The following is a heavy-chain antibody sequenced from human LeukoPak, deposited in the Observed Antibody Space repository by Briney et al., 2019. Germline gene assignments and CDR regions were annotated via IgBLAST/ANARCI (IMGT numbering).Heavy chain of an antibody. D-gene: IGHD2-2*01. CDR1: GFTVSHNY. J-gene: IGHJ4*02. V-gene: IGHV3-53*01. CDR3: ARGLPAGNFIDF. Sequence: GGSLKLSCTASGFTVSHNYMHWVRQAPGKGLEWVSVIHSGGSSYYADSVKGRFTIFRDDSKNKVFLQLNSLRAEDTAVYYCARGLPAGNFIDFWGEGTLVTVSS. CDR2: IHSGGSS.